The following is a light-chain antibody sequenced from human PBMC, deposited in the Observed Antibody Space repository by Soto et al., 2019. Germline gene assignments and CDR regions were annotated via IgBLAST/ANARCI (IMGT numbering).Light chain of an antibody. Sequence: NFMLTQPHSVSESPGKTVIISLTLSMVGIASNSVQWYQQRPGSAPTTVIYEDNQRPSGVPDRFSGSTDGSSNSASLTISGLQTEDEADYYCQSYDSNTVVFGGGPKLTVL. CDR3: QSYDSNTVV. CDR1: MVGIASNS. CDR2: EDN. J-gene: IGLJ2*01. V-gene: IGLV6-57*04.